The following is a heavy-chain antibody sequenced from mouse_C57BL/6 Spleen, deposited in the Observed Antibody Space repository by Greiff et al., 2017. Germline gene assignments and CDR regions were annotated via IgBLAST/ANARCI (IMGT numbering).Heavy chain of an antibody. Sequence: EVKVVESEGGLVQPGSSMKLSCPASGFTFSDYYMAWVRQVPEKGLEWVANINYDGSSTYYLDSLKSRFIISRDNAKNILYLQMSSLKSEDTATYYCARGYGSSPAWFAYWGQGTLVTVSA. CDR3: ARGYGSSPAWFAY. V-gene: IGHV5-16*01. J-gene: IGHJ3*01. D-gene: IGHD1-1*01. CDR1: GFTFSDYY. CDR2: INYDGSST.